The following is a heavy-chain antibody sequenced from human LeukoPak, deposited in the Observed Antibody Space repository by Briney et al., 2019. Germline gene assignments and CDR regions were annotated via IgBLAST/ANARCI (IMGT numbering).Heavy chain of an antibody. CDR3: ARVPSLGYYDPYYFDY. D-gene: IGHD3-22*01. J-gene: IGHJ4*02. CDR1: GGTFGSYA. V-gene: IGHV1-69*13. CDR2: IIPIFGTA. Sequence: GASVKVSCKASGGTFGSYAISWVRQAPGQGLEWMGGIIPIFGTANYAQKFQGRVTITADESTSTAYMELSSLRSEDTAVYYCARVPSLGYYDPYYFDYWGQGTLVTVSS.